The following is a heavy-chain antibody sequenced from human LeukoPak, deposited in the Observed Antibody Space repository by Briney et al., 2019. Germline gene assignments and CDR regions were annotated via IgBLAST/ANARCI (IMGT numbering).Heavy chain of an antibody. V-gene: IGHV1-18*01. Sequence: ASENLSCKGSGFTFTRYGISWVRQAPGQGLEWMGLVSAYNGDTHYAQKVQGRVTMTTDTSTTTAYMELRSLSSDDTAVYYCARDPTNTSGRYAHFDYRGHGTLVTVSS. CDR2: VSAYNGDT. CDR3: ARDPTNTSGRYAHFDY. J-gene: IGHJ4*01. CDR1: GFTFTRYG. D-gene: IGHD6-19*01.